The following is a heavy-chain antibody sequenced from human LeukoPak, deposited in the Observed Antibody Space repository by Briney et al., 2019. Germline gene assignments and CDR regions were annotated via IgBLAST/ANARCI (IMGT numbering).Heavy chain of an antibody. D-gene: IGHD3-3*02. Sequence: SETLSLTCTVSGGSISSYYWSWIRQPPGKGLEWIGYIYYSGSTNYNPSLKSRVTISVDTSKNQFSLKLSSVTAADTAVYYCATALGYFDYWGQGTLVTVSS. CDR2: IYYSGST. CDR1: GGSISSYY. CDR3: ATALGYFDY. J-gene: IGHJ4*02. V-gene: IGHV4-59*12.